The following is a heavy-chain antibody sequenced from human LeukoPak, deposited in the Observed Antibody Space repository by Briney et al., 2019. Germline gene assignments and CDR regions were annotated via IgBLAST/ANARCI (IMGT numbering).Heavy chain of an antibody. CDR1: GFTFSSYG. D-gene: IGHD1-26*01. CDR2: ISYDGSNK. V-gene: IGHV3-30*18. CDR3: AKSFQWELSGGYYFDY. J-gene: IGHJ4*02. Sequence: GGSLSLSCAASGFTFSSYGMHWVRQAPGKGLEWVAVISYDGSNKYYADSVKGRFTISRDNAKNSLHLQMNSVRAEDMALYYCAKSFQWELSGGYYFDYWGQGTLVTVSS.